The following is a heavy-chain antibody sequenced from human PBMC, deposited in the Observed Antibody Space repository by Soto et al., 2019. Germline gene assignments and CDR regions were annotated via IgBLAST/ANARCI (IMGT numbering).Heavy chain of an antibody. V-gene: IGHV4-34*02. CDR2: INHYGST. D-gene: IGHD2-2*01. J-gene: IGHJ6*02. CDR3: AREACSTTSCYHD. Sequence: QAHLQQWGAGLLKPSETLSLTCAVYGGSFSGYYWSWIRQPPGKGLEWIGEINHYGSTNQNPSLKSRVTLCIDTSKNQFSLKLSSVTAADTAVYYCAREACSTTSCYHDWGQGTTVTVSS. CDR1: GGSFSGYY.